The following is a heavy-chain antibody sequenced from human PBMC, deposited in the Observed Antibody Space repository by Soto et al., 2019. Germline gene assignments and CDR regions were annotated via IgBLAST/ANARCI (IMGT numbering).Heavy chain of an antibody. D-gene: IGHD3-22*01. CDR2: IKQDGSEK. J-gene: IGHJ1*01. CDR3: ASSYDSSGYYYVHFQH. Sequence: GGSLRLSCAASGFTFSSYSMNWVRQAPGKGLEWVANIKQDGSEKCYVDSVKGRFTISRDNAKNSLYLQMNSLRAEDTAVYYCASSYDSSGYYYVHFQHWGQGTLVTVSS. V-gene: IGHV3-7*01. CDR1: GFTFSSYS.